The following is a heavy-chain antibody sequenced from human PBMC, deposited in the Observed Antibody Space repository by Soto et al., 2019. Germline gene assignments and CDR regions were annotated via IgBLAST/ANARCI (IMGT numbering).Heavy chain of an antibody. D-gene: IGHD3-22*01. CDR2: ISYDGSNK. CDR1: GFTFSSYG. V-gene: IGHV3-30*18. J-gene: IGHJ4*02. CDR3: AKDTYYYDSSGLYIFAY. Sequence: GGSLRLCCAASGFTFSSYGIHWVRQAPGKGLEWVAGISYDGSNKYYADSVKGRFTISRDNSQNTLYLQMNSLRAEDTAVYYCAKDTYYYDSSGLYIFAYWGQGTLVTVSS.